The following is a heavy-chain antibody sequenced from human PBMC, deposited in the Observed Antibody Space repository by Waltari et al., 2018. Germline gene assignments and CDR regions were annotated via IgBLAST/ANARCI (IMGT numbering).Heavy chain of an antibody. J-gene: IGHJ4*02. V-gene: IGHV3-23*01. Sequence: ALSGVRQAPGKGLVWVLPSSGSGGSTFFADTVKARSTISTENSKQTLNLQINSVRAEVTAVFYCAIAFNGSAWDHSGQGTLATVSS. D-gene: IGHD6-19*01. CDR2: SSGSGGST. CDR1: A. CDR3: AIAFNGSAWDH.